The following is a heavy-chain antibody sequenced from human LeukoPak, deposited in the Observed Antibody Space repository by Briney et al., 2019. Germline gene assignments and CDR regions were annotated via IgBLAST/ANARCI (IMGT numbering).Heavy chain of an antibody. Sequence: SETLSLTCTVSGASINNNFWTWIRQPPGKGLEWIGYIYSSGSANYNPSLKSRVTISVDTSKNQFSLKLTSVTAADTAVYYCARDSSGYYRIDYWGQGTLVIVSS. V-gene: IGHV4-59*08. CDR1: GASINNNF. J-gene: IGHJ4*02. CDR3: ARDSSGYYRIDY. CDR2: IYSSGSA. D-gene: IGHD3-22*01.